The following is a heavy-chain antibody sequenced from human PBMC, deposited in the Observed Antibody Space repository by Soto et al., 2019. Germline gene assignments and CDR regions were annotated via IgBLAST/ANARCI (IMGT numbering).Heavy chain of an antibody. V-gene: IGHV4-59*01. J-gene: IGHJ4*02. Sequence: QVQLQESGPGLVKPSETLSLTCTVSGGSISSYYWSWIRQPPGKGLEWIGYIYYSGSTNYNPSLKSRVTISVDTSKNQFSLKLSSVTAADTAVYYCASYCSGGSCYPPGFDYWGQGTLVTVSS. CDR3: ASYCSGGSCYPPGFDY. CDR2: IYYSGST. CDR1: GGSISSYY. D-gene: IGHD2-15*01.